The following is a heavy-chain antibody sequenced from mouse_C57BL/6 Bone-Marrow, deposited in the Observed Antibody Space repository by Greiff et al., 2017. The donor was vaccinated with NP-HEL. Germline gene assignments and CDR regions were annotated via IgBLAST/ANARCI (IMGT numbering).Heavy chain of an antibody. D-gene: IGHD2-1*01. CDR3: AEGWIYYGNFFAY. V-gene: IGHV1-64*01. CDR2: IHPNSGST. J-gene: IGHJ3*01. Sequence: QVQLQQPGAELVKPGASVKLSCKASGYTFTSYWMHWVKQRHGQGLEWIGMIHPNSGSTNYNEKFKSKATLTVDKSSSTAYMQLISLTSEDSAVYYCAEGWIYYGNFFAYWGQGTLVTVSA. CDR1: GYTFTSYW.